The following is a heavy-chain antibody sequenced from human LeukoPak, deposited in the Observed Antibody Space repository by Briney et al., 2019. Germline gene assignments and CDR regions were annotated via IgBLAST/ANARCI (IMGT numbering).Heavy chain of an antibody. CDR1: GGSFNGYY. Sequence: SETLSLTCVVYGGSFNGYYWSWIRQPPGKGLEWIGEINHSGTTNYNPSLKSRVTISVDTSKNQFSLKLTSVTAADTAVYYCARGGLANYFDYWGQGTLVAVSS. CDR2: INHSGTT. CDR3: ARGGLANYFDY. V-gene: IGHV4-34*01. D-gene: IGHD3/OR15-3a*01. J-gene: IGHJ4*02.